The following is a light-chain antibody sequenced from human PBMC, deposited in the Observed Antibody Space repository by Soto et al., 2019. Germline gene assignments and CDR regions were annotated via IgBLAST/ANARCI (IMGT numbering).Light chain of an antibody. J-gene: IGLJ2*01. CDR2: GNN. V-gene: IGLV1-40*01. CDR1: SSNIGAGYD. CDR3: QSYDSSLSAL. Sequence: QPVLTQPPSVSGAPGQRVTISCTGSSSNIGAGYDVHWYQQLPGTAPKLLIYGNNNRPSGVPDRFSGSKSGTSASLAITGLQAEDEADYYCQSYDSSLSALFGGGTKLTVL.